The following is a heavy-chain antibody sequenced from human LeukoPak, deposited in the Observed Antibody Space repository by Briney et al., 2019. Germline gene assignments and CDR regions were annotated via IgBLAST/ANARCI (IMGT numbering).Heavy chain of an antibody. CDR2: IKPDGSEK. V-gene: IGHV3-7*01. D-gene: IGHD2-21*02. CDR3: ARYGLTAALDF. J-gene: IGHJ4*02. Sequence: GGSLRLSCAASGFTLSSSWMSWVRQAPGKGLEWVANIKPDGSEKFHVDSVKGRFTISSDNSKSSLSLQMNSLRAEDTAVYYCARYGLTAALDFWGQGTLVTVAS. CDR1: GFTLSSSW.